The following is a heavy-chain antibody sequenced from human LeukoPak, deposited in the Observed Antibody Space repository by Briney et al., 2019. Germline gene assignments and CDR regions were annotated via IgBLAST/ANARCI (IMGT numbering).Heavy chain of an antibody. D-gene: IGHD2-15*01. V-gene: IGHV3-23*01. Sequence: GGSLRLSCAASGFTFSTYAMSWVRQAPGKGLEWVSAISGSTGRTYYADSVKGRFTISRDDSKNTLYLQMNNLRAEDTAVYYCAPRVVGSAPFDYWGQGTLVTVSS. CDR1: GFTFSTYA. CDR3: APRVVGSAPFDY. CDR2: ISGSTGRT. J-gene: IGHJ4*02.